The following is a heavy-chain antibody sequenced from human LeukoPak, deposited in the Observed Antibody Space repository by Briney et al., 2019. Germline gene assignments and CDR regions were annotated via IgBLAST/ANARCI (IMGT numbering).Heavy chain of an antibody. J-gene: IGHJ5*02. CDR1: GFTFSDYY. Sequence: AGGSLRLSCAASGFTFSDYYMSWIRQAPGKGLEWVSYISSSGSTIYYADSVKGRFTISRDNAKNSLYLQMNSLRAEDTAVCYCAKDKGYYYGSGTINWFDPWGQGILVTVSS. V-gene: IGHV3-11*04. D-gene: IGHD3-10*01. CDR3: AKDKGYYYGSGTINWFDP. CDR2: ISSSGSTI.